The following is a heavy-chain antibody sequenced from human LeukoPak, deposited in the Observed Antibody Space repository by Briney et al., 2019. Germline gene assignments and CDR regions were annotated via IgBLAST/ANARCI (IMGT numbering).Heavy chain of an antibody. Sequence: LXXXAXGFTFSSYSMNWVRQAPGKGLEWVXSISSSSSYIYYADSVKGRFTISRDNAKNSLYLQMNSLRAEDTAVYYCAGGTTWIQLWSFDYWGQGTLVTVSS. CDR3: AGGTTWIQLWSFDY. J-gene: IGHJ4*02. CDR1: GFTFSSYS. D-gene: IGHD5-18*01. CDR2: ISSSSSYI. V-gene: IGHV3-21*01.